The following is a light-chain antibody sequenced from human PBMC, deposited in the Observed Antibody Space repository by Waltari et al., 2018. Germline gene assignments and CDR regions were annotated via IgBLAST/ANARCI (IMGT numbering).Light chain of an antibody. CDR2: GAS. V-gene: IGKV3-20*01. J-gene: IGKJ1*01. CDR1: QSVSSSY. Sequence: EIVLTQSPGTLSLSPGERATLSCRASQSVSSSYLAWYQQKPGQAPRLRIYGASSRATGIPDRFMGSGSGTDFTVTISILEPEDFAVYYCQQYGSSPRTFGQGTKVEIK. CDR3: QQYGSSPRT.